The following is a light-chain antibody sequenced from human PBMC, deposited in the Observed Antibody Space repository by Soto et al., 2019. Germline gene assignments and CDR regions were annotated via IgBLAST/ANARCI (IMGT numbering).Light chain of an antibody. V-gene: IGKV1-12*01. CDR3: LQVANFPRT. CDR2: AAT. J-gene: IGKJ1*01. Sequence: DIQMTQSPSSVSASVGDTVTITCRASQDINSRLAWFQQQPGRPPKYVIQAATMLQSGFPSRFAGSGSGRDFTLTIHTLQPEDSATYYCLQVANFPRTFGQWTKVE. CDR1: QDINSR.